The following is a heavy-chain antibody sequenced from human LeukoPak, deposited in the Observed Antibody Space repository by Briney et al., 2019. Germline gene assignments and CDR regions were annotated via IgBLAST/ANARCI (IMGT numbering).Heavy chain of an antibody. CDR3: ARGPPGYCSSTSCYTVVS. CDR1: GGSISSYY. Sequence: SETLSLTCTVSGGSISSYYWSWIRQPAGKGLEWIGRIYTSGSTNYNPSLKSRVTMPVDTSKNQFSLKLSSVTAADTAVYYCARGPPGYCSSTSCYTVVSWGQGTLVTVSS. CDR2: IYTSGST. D-gene: IGHD2-2*02. V-gene: IGHV4-4*07. J-gene: IGHJ4*02.